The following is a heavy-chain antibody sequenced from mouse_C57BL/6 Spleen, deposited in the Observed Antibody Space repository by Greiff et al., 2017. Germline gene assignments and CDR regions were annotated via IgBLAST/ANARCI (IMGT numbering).Heavy chain of an antibody. Sequence: EVTLMESGGGLVKPGGSLKLSCAASGFTFSDYGMHWVRQAPEKGLEWVAYISSGSSTIYYADTVKGRFTISRDNAKNTLFLQMTSLRSEDTAMYYCARCNRYYFDYWGQGTTLTVSS. CDR2: ISSGSSTI. D-gene: IGHD2-1*01. J-gene: IGHJ2*01. CDR3: ARCNRYYFDY. V-gene: IGHV5-17*01. CDR1: GFTFSDYG.